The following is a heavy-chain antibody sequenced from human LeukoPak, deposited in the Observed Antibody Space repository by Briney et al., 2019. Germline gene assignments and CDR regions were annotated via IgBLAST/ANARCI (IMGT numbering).Heavy chain of an antibody. J-gene: IGHJ4*02. CDR1: GFSFSNYA. CDR3: ARDVHDYSNYIDY. CDR2: ISAGGGST. Sequence: PGGSLRLSCAASGFSFSNYAMSWVRLAPGKGLEWFSAISAGGGSTYYADSVKGRFTISRDNAKNSLYLQMNSLRAEDTAVYYCARDVHDYSNYIDYWGQGTLVTVSS. V-gene: IGHV3-23*01. D-gene: IGHD4-11*01.